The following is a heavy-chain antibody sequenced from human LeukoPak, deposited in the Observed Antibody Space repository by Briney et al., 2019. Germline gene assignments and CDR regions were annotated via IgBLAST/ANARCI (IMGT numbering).Heavy chain of an antibody. D-gene: IGHD1-20*01. Sequence: GGSLRLSCAASGFTFSSYGMHWVRQAPGKGLEWVAVISYDGSNQYYADSVKGRFTISRDNSKNTLYLQMNSLRPEDTAVYYCFFPGVTGKVYWGQGTLVSVSS. CDR1: GFTFSSYG. CDR3: FFPGVTGKVY. CDR2: ISYDGSNQ. J-gene: IGHJ4*02. V-gene: IGHV3-30*03.